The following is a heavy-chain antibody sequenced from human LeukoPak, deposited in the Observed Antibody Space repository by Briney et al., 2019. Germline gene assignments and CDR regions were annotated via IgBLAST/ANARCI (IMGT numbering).Heavy chain of an antibody. CDR1: GYAFTSYD. CDR3: ARLMKSGGRPPWFDP. Sequence: GASVKVSCKASGYAFTSYDINWVRQATGQGLEWMGWMNPNSGNTGYAQKFQGRVTMTRNTSISTAYMELSSLRSEDTAVYYCARLMKSGGRPPWFDPWGQGTLVTVSS. CDR2: MNPNSGNT. J-gene: IGHJ5*02. V-gene: IGHV1-8*01. D-gene: IGHD2-15*01.